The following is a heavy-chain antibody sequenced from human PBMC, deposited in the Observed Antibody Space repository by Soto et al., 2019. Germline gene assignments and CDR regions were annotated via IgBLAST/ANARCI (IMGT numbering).Heavy chain of an antibody. J-gene: IGHJ4*02. Sequence: QVQLVQSGAEVKKPGASVKVSCKASGYTFTSYGISWVRQAPGQGLEWMGWISAYNGNTNYAQKLQGRVTMTTDTSTSPAYMELRSLRSDDTAVYYWASAPPGEVVTAIGDYWGQGTLVTVSS. CDR2: ISAYNGNT. CDR1: GYTFTSYG. D-gene: IGHD2-21*02. CDR3: ASAPPGEVVTAIGDY. V-gene: IGHV1-18*01.